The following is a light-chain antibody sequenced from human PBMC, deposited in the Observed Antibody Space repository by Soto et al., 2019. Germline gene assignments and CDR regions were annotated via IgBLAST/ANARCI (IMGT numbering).Light chain of an antibody. Sequence: SYELTQPSSVSVSPGQTARITCSGDVLAKKYARWFQQKPGQAPVEVIYKDSERPSGIPERFSGSSSGTTVTLTISGAQVEDEADYYCYSAVDNNWVFGGGTQLTVL. J-gene: IGLJ7*01. CDR2: KDS. CDR1: VLAKKY. V-gene: IGLV3-27*01. CDR3: YSAVDNNWV.